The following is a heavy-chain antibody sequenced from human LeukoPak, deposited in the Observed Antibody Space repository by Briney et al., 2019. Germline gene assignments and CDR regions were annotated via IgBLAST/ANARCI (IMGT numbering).Heavy chain of an antibody. D-gene: IGHD2-8*02. V-gene: IGHV1-18*04. CDR1: GYSFTSYW. J-gene: IGHJ4*02. CDR2: ISGNNGNT. Sequence: GESLKISCKGSGYSFTSYWIGWVRQMPGKGLEWMAWISGNNGNTKYAQKIKGRVTVTTDTSTRTAYMELRSLTSDDTAVYYCAKSWRTDEARNGWDNWGTGTLVTVSS. CDR3: AKSWRTDEARNGWDN.